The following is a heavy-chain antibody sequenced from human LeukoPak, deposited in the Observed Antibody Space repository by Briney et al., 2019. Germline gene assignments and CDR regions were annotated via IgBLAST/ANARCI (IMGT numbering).Heavy chain of an antibody. CDR1: GFTFSNYA. Sequence: GGSLRLSCAASGFTFSNYAMSWVRQAPGKGLEWVSGIGGTGHFTYYADSVKGRFTISRDNSKNTLYLQMNSLRAEDTAVYYCAKRKMTTVTISVYYYMDVWGKGTTVTVSS. CDR2: IGGTGHFT. V-gene: IGHV3-23*01. J-gene: IGHJ6*03. CDR3: AKRKMTTVTISVYYYMDV. D-gene: IGHD4-17*01.